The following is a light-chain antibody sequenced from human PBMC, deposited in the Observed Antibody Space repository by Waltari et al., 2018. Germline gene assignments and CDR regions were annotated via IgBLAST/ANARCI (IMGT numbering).Light chain of an antibody. Sequence: MVLTQSPDTLSLSQGQRATRSCRASQTINNNFLVWYQQKPGQPPSLIIHGASSRATGLPDSFSGSGSGTDFTLTISSLTPEASAVYYCQQYDGTVLTFGGGTKVEI. V-gene: IGKV3-20*01. CDR3: QQYDGTVLT. J-gene: IGKJ4*01. CDR1: QTINNNF. CDR2: GAS.